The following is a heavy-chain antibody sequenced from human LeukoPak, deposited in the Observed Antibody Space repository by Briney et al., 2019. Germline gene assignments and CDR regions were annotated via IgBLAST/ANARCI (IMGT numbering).Heavy chain of an antibody. Sequence: PGGSLRLSCAASGFTFSIYWMHWVRQAPGKGLVWVSSINSDGSSTSYADSVKGRFTISRDSAKNTLYLQMNTLRAEDTAVYYCVRGVGVSRFNYLDSWGQGTLVIVSS. CDR3: VRGVGVSRFNYLDS. D-gene: IGHD6-13*01. J-gene: IGHJ4*02. V-gene: IGHV3-74*01. CDR2: INSDGSST. CDR1: GFTFSIYW.